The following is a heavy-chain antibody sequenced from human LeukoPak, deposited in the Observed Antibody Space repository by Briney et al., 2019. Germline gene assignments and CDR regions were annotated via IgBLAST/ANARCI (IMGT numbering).Heavy chain of an antibody. D-gene: IGHD5-12*01. Sequence: SETLSLTCTVSGGSISSYYWSWIRQPPGKGLEWIGYINTSGSTNYNPSLKSRVTISVDTSKNQFSLKLSSVTAADTAVYYCASVSRSEWLREYYFDYWGQGTLVTVSS. CDR1: GGSISSYY. CDR3: ASVSRSEWLREYYFDY. J-gene: IGHJ4*02. CDR2: INTSGST. V-gene: IGHV4-4*09.